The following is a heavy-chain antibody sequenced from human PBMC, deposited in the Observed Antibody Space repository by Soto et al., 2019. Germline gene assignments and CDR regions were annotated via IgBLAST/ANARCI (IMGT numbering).Heavy chain of an antibody. V-gene: IGHV1-69*13. CDR2: IIPIFGTA. Sequence: SVKVSCKASGYTFTSYDINWVRQAPGQGLEWMGGIIPIFGTANYAQKFQGRVTITADESTNTAYMELSSLRSEDTAVYYCASPVVDTAMIRYGMDVWGQGTTVTVSS. CDR1: GYTFTSYD. J-gene: IGHJ6*02. CDR3: ASPVVDTAMIRYGMDV. D-gene: IGHD5-18*01.